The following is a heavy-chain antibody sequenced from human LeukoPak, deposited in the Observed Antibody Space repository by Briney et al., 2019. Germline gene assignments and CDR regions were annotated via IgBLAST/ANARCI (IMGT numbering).Heavy chain of an antibody. CDR3: ARDSGLAYCGGDCFAWAFDI. J-gene: IGHJ3*02. CDR2: ISSNGGST. Sequence: GGSLRLSCAASGFTFSSYAMHWVRQAPGKGLEYVSAISSNGGSTYYANSVKGRFTISRDNSKNTLYLQMGSLRAEDMAVYYCARDSGLAYCGGDCFAWAFDIWGQGTMVTVSS. V-gene: IGHV3-64*01. CDR1: GFTFSSYA. D-gene: IGHD2-21*02.